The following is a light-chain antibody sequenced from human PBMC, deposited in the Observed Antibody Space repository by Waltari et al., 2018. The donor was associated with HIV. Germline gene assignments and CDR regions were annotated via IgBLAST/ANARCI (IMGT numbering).Light chain of an antibody. CDR2: EDN. J-gene: IGLJ2*01. Sequence: NFLLTQPHSVSESPGKTITISCTRSSGSIGSNYVQWYQHRPGSSPTTVMYEDNQRPSGVPDRFSGSIDSSSNSASLTISGLKTEDEADYYCQSYDTSNVVFGGGTKLTVL. V-gene: IGLV6-57*01. CDR3: QSYDTSNVV. CDR1: SGSIGSNY.